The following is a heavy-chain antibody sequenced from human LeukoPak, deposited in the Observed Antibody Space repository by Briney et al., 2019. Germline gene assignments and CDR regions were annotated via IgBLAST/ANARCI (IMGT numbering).Heavy chain of an antibody. CDR1: GFTFSTYA. CDR3: VKASPTSTQGMDV. Sequence: GGSLRLSCAASGFTFSTYAMSWVRQAPGKGLEWVSEISGNGFTIGYAESVKGRFTISRDNAKDSLYLQMDSLRPEDTALYYCVKASPTSTQGMDVWGQGTSVTVSS. D-gene: IGHD3-16*01. J-gene: IGHJ6*02. V-gene: IGHV3-9*01. CDR2: ISGNGFTI.